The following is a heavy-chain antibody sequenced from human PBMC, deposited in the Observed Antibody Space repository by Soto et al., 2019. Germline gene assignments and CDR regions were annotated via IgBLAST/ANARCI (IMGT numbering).Heavy chain of an antibody. CDR1: GYTFTTYA. D-gene: IGHD6-19*01. J-gene: IGHJ5*02. Sequence: QVQLVQSGAEEKRPGASVTVSCKASGYTFTTYAIHWVRQAPGQRLEWMGWINAGNGTTKYSRKFQGRVTITRDTSASTAYMELSSLTSEDTAVYYCARDRLDVAVTVAGCDPWGQGTQVTVSS. CDR2: INAGNGTT. V-gene: IGHV1-3*05. CDR3: ARDRLDVAVTVAGCDP.